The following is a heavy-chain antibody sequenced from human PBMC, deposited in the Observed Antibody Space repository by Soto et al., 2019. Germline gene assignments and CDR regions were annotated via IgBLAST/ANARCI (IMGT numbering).Heavy chain of an antibody. CDR2: FYYTGTT. CDR1: VSSLSIFSDY. CDR3: ARISYWVKDY. V-gene: IGHV4-61*01. Sequence: AEALSLTCSVSVSSLSIFSDYWSWIRQPPGKGLEWIGYFYYTGTTKYYPSLESRVTISADTSKNQFSLNLTSVTAADTAVYYCARISYWVKDYWGQGALVTVSS. J-gene: IGHJ4*02. D-gene: IGHD2-8*02.